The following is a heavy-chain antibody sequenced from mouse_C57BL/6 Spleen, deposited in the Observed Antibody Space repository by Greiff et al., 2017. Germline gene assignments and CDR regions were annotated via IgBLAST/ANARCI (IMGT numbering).Heavy chain of an antibody. CDR2: ISYDGSN. D-gene: IGHD1-3*01. CDR3: ARDKIYDYAMDY. Sequence: EVQLQESGPGLVKPSQSLSLTCSVTGYSITSGYYWNWIRQFPGNKLEWMGYISYDGSNNYNPSLKNRISITRDTSKNQFFLKLNSVTTEDTATYYCARDKIYDYAMDYWGQGTSVTVSS. CDR1: GYSITSGYY. V-gene: IGHV3-6*01. J-gene: IGHJ4*01.